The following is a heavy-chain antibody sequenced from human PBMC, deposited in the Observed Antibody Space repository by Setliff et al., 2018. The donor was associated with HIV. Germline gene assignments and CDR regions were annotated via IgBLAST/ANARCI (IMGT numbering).Heavy chain of an antibody. CDR1: GFTFSSYA. J-gene: IGHJ5*02. Sequence: GGSLRLSCAASGFTFSSYAMHWVRQAPGKGLEWEAVISYDGSNKYYADSVKGRFTISRDNSKNTLYLQMNSLRAEDTAVYYCAREYYYDSSGYPNWFDPWGPGTLVTVSS. V-gene: IGHV3-30*04. CDR3: AREYYYDSSGYPNWFDP. CDR2: ISYDGSNK. D-gene: IGHD3-22*01.